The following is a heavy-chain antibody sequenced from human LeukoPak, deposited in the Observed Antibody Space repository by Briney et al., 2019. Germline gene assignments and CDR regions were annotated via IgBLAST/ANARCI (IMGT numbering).Heavy chain of an antibody. CDR1: GYTFTSYY. D-gene: IGHD3-22*01. Sequence: GASVKVSCKASGYTFTSYYMHWVRQAPGQGLEWMGIINPSGGSTSYAQKFQGRVTMTRDTSTSTVYMELSSLRSEDTAVYYCARLLHDSRAYYQGFDPWGQGSLVTVSS. J-gene: IGHJ5*02. CDR2: INPSGGST. CDR3: ARLLHDSRAYYQGFDP. V-gene: IGHV1-46*01.